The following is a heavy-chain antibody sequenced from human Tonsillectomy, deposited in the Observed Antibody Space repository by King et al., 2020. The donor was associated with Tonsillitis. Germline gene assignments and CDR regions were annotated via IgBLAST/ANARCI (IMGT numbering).Heavy chain of an antibody. V-gene: IGHV3-66*01. J-gene: IGHJ4*02. CDR2: IYSGGST. Sequence: VQLVESGGGLVQPGGSLRLSCAASGFTVSSNYMSWVRQAPGKGLEWVSVIYSGGSTYYADSVKGRFTISRDNSKNTLYLQMNSLRAEDTAVYYCAREQGNYYDSSGYYDGYFDYWGQGTLVTVSS. CDR1: GFTVSSNY. CDR3: AREQGNYYDSSGYYDGYFDY. D-gene: IGHD3-22*01.